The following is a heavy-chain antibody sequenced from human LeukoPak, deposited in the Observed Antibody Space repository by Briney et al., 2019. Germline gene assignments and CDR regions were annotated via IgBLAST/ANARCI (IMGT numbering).Heavy chain of an antibody. J-gene: IGHJ4*02. D-gene: IGHD3-22*01. CDR1: GFTFSSYS. V-gene: IGHV3-21*01. CDR2: ISSSSSYI. CDR3: ASQRSYYDSSGYRDFDY. Sequence: GGSLRLSCAAYGFTFSSYSMNWVRQAPGKGLEWVSSISSSSSYIYYADSVKGRFTISRDNAKNSLYLQMNSLRAEDTAVYYCASQRSYYDSSGYRDFDYWGQGTLVTVSS.